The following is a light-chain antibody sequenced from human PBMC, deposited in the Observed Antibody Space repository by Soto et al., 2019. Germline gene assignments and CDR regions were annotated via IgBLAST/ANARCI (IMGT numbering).Light chain of an antibody. CDR1: SSDVGGYNY. CDR3: NPYTCSRTRYD. J-gene: IGLJ1*01. CDR2: DVS. Sequence: QSALTQPASVSGSPGQSITISCTGTSSDVGGYNYVSWYQQHPGKAPKLMIYDVSNRPSGVSTRCSGSKSGNTASLTISGLQAEDEVDYYCNPYTCSRTRYDFGTGTKLTVL. V-gene: IGLV2-14*01.